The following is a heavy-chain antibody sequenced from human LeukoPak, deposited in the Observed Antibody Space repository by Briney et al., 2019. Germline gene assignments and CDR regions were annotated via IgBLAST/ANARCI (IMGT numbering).Heavy chain of an antibody. D-gene: IGHD4-17*01. CDR3: AKDFSAGGNYGYGRLDP. CDR1: GFTFSNYA. CDR2: ITGSGGSA. V-gene: IGHV3-23*01. J-gene: IGHJ5*02. Sequence: GGSLRLSCTASGFTFSNYAMTWVRQAPGGGLQWVSAITGSGGSAYYADSVKGRFTISRDNSKNTLYLQMDSLRAEDTAVYYCAKDFSAGGNYGYGRLDPWGQGTLVTVSS.